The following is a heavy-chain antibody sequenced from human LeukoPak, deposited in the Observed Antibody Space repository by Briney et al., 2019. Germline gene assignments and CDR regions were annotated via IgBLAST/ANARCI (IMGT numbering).Heavy chain of an antibody. V-gene: IGHV3-30*03. CDR1: GFAFSSYG. J-gene: IGHJ6*02. CDR2: ISYDGSNK. Sequence: GGSLRLSCAASGFAFSSYGIHWVRQAPGKGLEWVAVISYDGSNKYYADSVKGRFTISRDNSKNTLYLQMNSLRAEDTAVYYCASFLKEYYYYGMDVWGQGTTVTVSS. CDR3: ASFLKEYYYYGMDV.